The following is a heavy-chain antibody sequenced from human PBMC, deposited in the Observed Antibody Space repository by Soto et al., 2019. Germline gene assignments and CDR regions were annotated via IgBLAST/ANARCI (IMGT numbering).Heavy chain of an antibody. CDR2: LSGSGGTT. D-gene: IGHD3-10*01. CDR3: AKQRAGYGSGSDTYYFDF. Sequence: EVQLLESGGGLVQPGGSLRLSCSTSGFTFNTYAMNWVRQAPGKGLEWVSALSGSGGTTYYADSVRGRFTISRDNSKNTLFLQMNSLRAEDTALYYCAKQRAGYGSGSDTYYFDFWGQGTPVTVSS. J-gene: IGHJ4*02. CDR1: GFTFNTYA. V-gene: IGHV3-23*01.